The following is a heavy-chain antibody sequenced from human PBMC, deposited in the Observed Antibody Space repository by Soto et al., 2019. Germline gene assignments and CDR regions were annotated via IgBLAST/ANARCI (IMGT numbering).Heavy chain of an antibody. CDR2: IYWDDDK. D-gene: IGHD3-16*01. CDR3: AQKRGGGCSDS. J-gene: IGHJ4*02. Sequence: QITLKESGPTLVKPTQTLTLTCTFSGFSLTTSGVGVGWIRQPPGRALEWLALIYWDDDKRYSPSLRTRLTIPQDTSRTPVFLTMSNMAPVDTATDYCAQKRGGGCSDSWGQGTLGTVSS. CDR1: GFSLTTSGVG. V-gene: IGHV2-5*02.